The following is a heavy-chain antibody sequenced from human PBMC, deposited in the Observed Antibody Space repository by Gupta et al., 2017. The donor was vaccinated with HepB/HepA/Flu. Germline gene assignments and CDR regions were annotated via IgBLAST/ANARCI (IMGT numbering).Heavy chain of an antibody. D-gene: IGHD3-9*01. Sequence: QVQLVESGGGVVQPGRSLRLSCAASGFTFSTFGMHWVRQAPGKGLEWVAGIWYDGSDRYYADSVKGRFTISRDNSKNTLYLQMNSLRAEDTAVYYCARPPPDDILTGFYGWGQGTVVTVSS. J-gene: IGHJ4*02. CDR3: ARPPPDDILTGFYG. V-gene: IGHV3-33*01. CDR2: IWYDGSDR. CDR1: GFTFSTFG.